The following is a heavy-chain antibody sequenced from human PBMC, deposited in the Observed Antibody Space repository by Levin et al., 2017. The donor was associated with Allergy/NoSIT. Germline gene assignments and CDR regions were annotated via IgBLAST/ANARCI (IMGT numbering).Heavy chain of an antibody. J-gene: IGHJ4*02. CDR3: ARDGTASSIDY. D-gene: IGHD2-2*01. V-gene: IGHV3-30-3*01. Sequence: PGGSLRLSCAASGFSFSSYALYWVRQAPGKGLEWVAVISYGASNKYYADSVKGRFTISRDNSKNTLYLQMNSLRGEETAVYYCARDGTASSIDYWGQGTLVTVSS. CDR1: GFSFSSYA. CDR2: ISYGASNK.